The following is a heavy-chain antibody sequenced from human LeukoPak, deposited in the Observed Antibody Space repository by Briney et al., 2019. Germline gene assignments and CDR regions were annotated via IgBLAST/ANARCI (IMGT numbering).Heavy chain of an antibody. CDR2: MNPNSGNT. Sequence: ASVKVSCKASGYTFTSYDINWVRQATGQGLEWMGWMNPNSGNTGYAQKFQGRVTITRNTSISTAYMELSSLRSEDTAVYYCARMGQPYCSGGSCQRFDPWGQGTLVTVSS. CDR1: GYTFTSYD. V-gene: IGHV1-8*03. CDR3: ARMGQPYCSGGSCQRFDP. D-gene: IGHD2-15*01. J-gene: IGHJ5*02.